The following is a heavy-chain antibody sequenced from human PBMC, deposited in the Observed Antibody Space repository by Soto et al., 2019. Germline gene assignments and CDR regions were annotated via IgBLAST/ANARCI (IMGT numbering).Heavy chain of an antibody. V-gene: IGHV4-31*11. J-gene: IGHJ4*02. Sequence: EELQESGPGLVKPSQTLSLNCAVSGDSLNSGDFHWSWIRQHPGKGLEWLAYIFHSGNAYYSPSLRSRITISVDTSKNLFSLTMTSVTAADTAVYYCAKLHPRGNSFDDWGQGILVTVSS. CDR3: AKLHPRGNSFDD. CDR1: GDSLNSGDFH. D-gene: IGHD3-10*01. CDR2: IFHSGNA.